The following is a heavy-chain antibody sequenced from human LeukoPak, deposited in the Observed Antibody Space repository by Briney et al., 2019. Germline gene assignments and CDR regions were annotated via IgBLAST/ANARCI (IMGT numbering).Heavy chain of an antibody. Sequence: SETLSLTCAVYGGSFSGYYWNWIRQPPGKGLEWIGEINHSGSTNYNPSLKSRVTISVDTSKNQFSLKLSSVTAADTAVYYCAREEYGDYYFDYWGQGTLVTVSS. CDR2: INHSGST. CDR1: GGSFSGYY. J-gene: IGHJ4*02. D-gene: IGHD4-17*01. V-gene: IGHV4-34*01. CDR3: AREEYGDYYFDY.